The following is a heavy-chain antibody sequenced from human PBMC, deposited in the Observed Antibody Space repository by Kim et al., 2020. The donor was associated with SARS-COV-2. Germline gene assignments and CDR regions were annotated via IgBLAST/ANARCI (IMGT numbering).Heavy chain of an antibody. J-gene: IGHJ3*02. Sequence: GGSLRLSCAASGFTFSSYGMHWVRQAPGKGLEWVAVISYDGSNKYYADSVKGRFTISRDNSKNTLYLQMNSLRAEDTAVYYCARDRGLLIEAAFDIWGQGTMVTVSS. CDR3: ARDRGLLIEAAFDI. CDR2: ISYDGSNK. V-gene: IGHV3-33*05. CDR1: GFTFSSYG. D-gene: IGHD1-26*01.